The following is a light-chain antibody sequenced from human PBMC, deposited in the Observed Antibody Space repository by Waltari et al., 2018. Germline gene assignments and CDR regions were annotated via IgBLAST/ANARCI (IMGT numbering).Light chain of an antibody. CDR3: QQRINWPLT. V-gene: IGKV3-11*01. J-gene: IGKJ1*01. Sequence: EIVLTQSPATLSLSPGERATLSCRASQSLTSYLAWYQQKPGQAPRVLIYDASNMATGIPARFSGSGSGTDFTLTISSLEPEDFAIYYCQQRINWPLTFGQGTKLEIK. CDR1: QSLTSY. CDR2: DAS.